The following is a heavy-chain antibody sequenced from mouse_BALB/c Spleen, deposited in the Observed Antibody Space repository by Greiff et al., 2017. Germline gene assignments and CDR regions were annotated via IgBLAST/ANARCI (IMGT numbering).Heavy chain of an antibody. CDR3: AREALY. CDR1: GFNIKDTY. V-gene: IGHV14-3*02. D-gene: IGHD3-2*02. CDR2: IDPANGNT. J-gene: IGHJ3*01. Sequence: VHVKQSGAELVKPGASVKLSCTASGFNIKDTYMHWVKQRPEQGLEWIGRIDPANGNTKYDPKFQGKATITADTSSNTAYLQLSSLTSEDTAVYYCAREALYWGQGTLVTVSA.